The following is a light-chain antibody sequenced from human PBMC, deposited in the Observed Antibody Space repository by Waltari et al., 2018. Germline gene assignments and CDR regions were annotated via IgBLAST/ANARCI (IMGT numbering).Light chain of an antibody. CDR3: NSYTSSSTLV. V-gene: IGLV2-14*01. J-gene: IGLJ2*01. Sequence: QSALTQPASVSGSPGQSITIPCTGTSSDVGAYNYVPWYQQHTGRAPKLMIYEVSKRPSGVSNRFSGSKSGNTASLTISGLQAEDEADYYCNSYTSSSTLVFGGGTKLTVL. CDR1: SSDVGAYNY. CDR2: EVS.